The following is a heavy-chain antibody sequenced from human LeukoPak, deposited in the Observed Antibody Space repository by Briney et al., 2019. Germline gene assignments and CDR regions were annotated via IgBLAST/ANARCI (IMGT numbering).Heavy chain of an antibody. D-gene: IGHD6-13*01. V-gene: IGHV1-46*01. CDR3: ARSGGIAAAAPGYGFDP. Sequence: ASVKVSCKASGYTFTSYYMHWVRQAPGQGLEWMGIINPSGGSTSYAQKFQGRVTMTRDTSTSTVYMELSSLRSEDTAVYYCARSGGIAAAAPGYGFDPWGQGTLVTVSS. CDR2: INPSGGST. J-gene: IGHJ5*02. CDR1: GYTFTSYY.